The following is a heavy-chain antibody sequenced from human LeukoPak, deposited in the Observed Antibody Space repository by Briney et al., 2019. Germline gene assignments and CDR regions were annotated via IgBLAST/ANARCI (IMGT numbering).Heavy chain of an antibody. J-gene: IGHJ4*02. V-gene: IGHV1-46*01. CDR1: GYTFTGYY. CDR3: ATREGGDLIDY. D-gene: IGHD2-21*02. Sequence: ASVKVSCKASGYTFTGYYMHWVRQAPGQGLEWMGIINPSGGSTSYAQKFQGRVTMTRDTSTSTVYMELSSLRSEDTAVYYCATREGGDLIDYWGQGTLVTVSS. CDR2: INPSGGST.